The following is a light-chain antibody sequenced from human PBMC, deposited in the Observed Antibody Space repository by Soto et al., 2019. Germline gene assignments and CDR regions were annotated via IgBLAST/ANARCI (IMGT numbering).Light chain of an antibody. CDR1: QSVSSSY. J-gene: IGKJ1*01. Sequence: IVLTQSPGTLSLTPGERDPLSCRASQSVSSSYLAWYQQKPGQAPRLLIYDASNRATGTPARFSGSGSGTDFTLTISSLEPEDFALYYCQQRSNWPWTFGQGTKVDIK. CDR3: QQRSNWPWT. V-gene: IGKV3-11*01. CDR2: DAS.